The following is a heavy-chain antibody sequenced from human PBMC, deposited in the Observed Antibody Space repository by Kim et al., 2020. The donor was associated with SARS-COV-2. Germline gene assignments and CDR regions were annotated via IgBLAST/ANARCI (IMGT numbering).Heavy chain of an antibody. CDR1: GFTVSSNY. J-gene: IGHJ4*02. CDR2: IYGGTTT. Sequence: GGSLRLSCAASGFTVSSNYMSWVRQAPGKGLEWVSIIYGGTTTYSADPVKGRFTISKDNSKNTLYLQMNSLRTDDTAVYYCARGDRKPSFDSWGLGTLVTVSS. V-gene: IGHV3-53*01. CDR3: ARGDRKPSFDS.